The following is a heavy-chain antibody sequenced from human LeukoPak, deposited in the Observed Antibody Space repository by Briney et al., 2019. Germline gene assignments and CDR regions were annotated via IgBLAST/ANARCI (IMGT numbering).Heavy chain of an antibody. CDR2: IRYDGSNK. V-gene: IGHV3-30*02. Sequence: PGGSLRLSCAASGFTFSSYGMHWVRQAPGKGLEWVAFIRYDGSNKYYADSVKGRFTISRDNSKNTLYLQMNSLRAEDTAVYYCAKATYSGSYDYYYYYGMDVWGQGTTVTVSS. J-gene: IGHJ6*02. CDR1: GFTFSSYG. D-gene: IGHD1-26*01. CDR3: AKATYSGSYDYYYYYGMDV.